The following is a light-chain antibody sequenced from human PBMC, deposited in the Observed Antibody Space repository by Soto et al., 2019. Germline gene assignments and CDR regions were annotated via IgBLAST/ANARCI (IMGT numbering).Light chain of an antibody. CDR3: SSYTSSNTWV. J-gene: IGLJ3*02. Sequence: QSALTQPASVSGSPGQSITISCTGTSSDVGDYNYVSWYQQHPGKAPKLMIYEVSNRPSGVSNRFSGSKSGNTASLTISGLQSEYEADYYCSSYTSSNTWVFGGGTQLTVL. V-gene: IGLV2-14*01. CDR1: SSDVGDYNY. CDR2: EVS.